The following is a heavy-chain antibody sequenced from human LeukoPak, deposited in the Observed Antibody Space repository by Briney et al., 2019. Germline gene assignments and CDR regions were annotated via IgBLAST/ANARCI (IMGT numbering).Heavy chain of an antibody. V-gene: IGHV4-34*01. CDR2: ISHSGST. J-gene: IGHJ4*02. Sequence: PSETLSLTCAVYGGSFSGYYWSWIRQPPGKGLEWIGEISHSGSTNYNPSLKSRVTIPVDTSKSQFSLKLSSVTAADTAVYYCARVPTLYSSASYWGQGTLVTVSS. CDR1: GGSFSGYY. D-gene: IGHD6-19*01. CDR3: ARVPTLYSSASY.